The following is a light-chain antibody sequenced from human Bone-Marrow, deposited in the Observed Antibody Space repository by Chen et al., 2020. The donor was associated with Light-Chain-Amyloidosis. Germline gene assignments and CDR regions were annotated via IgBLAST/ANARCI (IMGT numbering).Light chain of an antibody. J-gene: IGLJ2*01. CDR3: QSADSSGTYEVI. V-gene: IGLV3-25*03. Sequence: SYALPQPPSVSVSPGQTATIPCSGDDLPTKYAYWYKQKPGQAPVLVIHRDTERPSGISERFFGYSSGTTATLTISRVQAEDEADYHCQSADSSGTYEVIFGGGTKLTVL. CDR1: DLPTKY. CDR2: RDT.